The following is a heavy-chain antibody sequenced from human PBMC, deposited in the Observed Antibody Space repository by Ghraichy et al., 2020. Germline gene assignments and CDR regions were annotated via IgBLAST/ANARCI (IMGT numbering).Heavy chain of an antibody. Sequence: SETLSLTCTVSGGSISSSSYYWGWIRQPPGKGLEWIGSIYYSGSTYYNPSLKSRVTISVDTSKNQFSLKLSSVTAADTVVYYCARLGGWYYYYYMDVWGKGTTVTVSS. D-gene: IGHD4-23*01. CDR2: IYYSGST. CDR1: GGSISSSSYY. V-gene: IGHV4-39*01. CDR3: ARLGGWYYYYYMDV. J-gene: IGHJ6*03.